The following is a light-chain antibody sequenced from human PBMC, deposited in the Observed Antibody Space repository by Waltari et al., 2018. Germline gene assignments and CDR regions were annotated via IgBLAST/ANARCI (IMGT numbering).Light chain of an antibody. Sequence: EILMRQSPATLAVSPGDTATLSCRASQNIGSSLAWYQQKPGQAPRLLIYYASTRATGIPARFSGSESGTEFTLTISNLQSEDFAIYYCQQYYNWPPKITFGQGTRLE. V-gene: IGKV3-15*01. J-gene: IGKJ5*01. CDR1: QNIGSS. CDR3: QQYYNWPPKIT. CDR2: YAS.